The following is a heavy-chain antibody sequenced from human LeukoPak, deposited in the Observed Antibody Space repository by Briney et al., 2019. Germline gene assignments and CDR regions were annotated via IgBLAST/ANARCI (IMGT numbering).Heavy chain of an antibody. V-gene: IGHV4-59*01. CDR1: GGSMNRYY. D-gene: IGHD5-12*01. CDR2: IYYSGST. Sequence: SETLSLSCTVTGGSMNRYYWNWIRQPPGKRLEWIGYIYYSGSTNYNPSLKSRVNISVDTSKNQFPLKLTSVTAAATAVYYCARVGGMATINNDAFDIWGQGTMVTVSS. J-gene: IGHJ3*02. CDR3: ARVGGMATINNDAFDI.